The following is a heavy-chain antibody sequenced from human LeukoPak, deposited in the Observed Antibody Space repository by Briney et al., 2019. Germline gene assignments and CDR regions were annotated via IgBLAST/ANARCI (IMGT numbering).Heavy chain of an antibody. Sequence: ASVKVSCKVSGYTLTELSMHWVRQAPGKGLEWMGGLAYEDGDKIYAQTFQGRVTMTKDTSTDTAYMELSSLRSEDTAVYYCATFLLGYGIAARPPQAGWFDPWGQGTLVTVSS. CDR3: ATFLLGYGIAARPPQAGWFDP. D-gene: IGHD6-6*01. CDR1: GYTLTELS. CDR2: LAYEDGDK. V-gene: IGHV1-24*01. J-gene: IGHJ5*02.